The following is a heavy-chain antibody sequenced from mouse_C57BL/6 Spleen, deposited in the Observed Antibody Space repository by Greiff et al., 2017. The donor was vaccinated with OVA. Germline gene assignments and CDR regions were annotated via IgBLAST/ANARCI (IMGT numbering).Heavy chain of an antibody. J-gene: IGHJ2*01. CDR2: IDPETGGT. CDR1: GYTFTDYE. CDR3: TIDYYGSSHFDY. Sequence: VQLKESGAELVRPGASVTLSCKASGYTFTDYEMHWVKQTPVHGLEWIGAIDPETGGTAYNQKFKGKAILTADKSSSTAYMELRSLTSEDSAVYYCTIDYYGSSHFDYWGQGTTLTVSS. D-gene: IGHD1-1*01. V-gene: IGHV1-15*01.